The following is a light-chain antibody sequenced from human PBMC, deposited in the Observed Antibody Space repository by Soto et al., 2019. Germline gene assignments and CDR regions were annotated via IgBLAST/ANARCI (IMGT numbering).Light chain of an antibody. J-gene: IGLJ2*01. CDR1: SSDIGGYNY. CDR2: ELS. CDR3: SSHGGSNNFVV. Sequence: QSALTQPPSASGSPGQSVTISCTGTSSDIGGYNYVSWYQQHPGKAPKLMIYELSKRPSGVPDRFSGSKSGNTASLTVSGLQAEDEADYYCSSHGGSNNFVVFGGGTKLTVL. V-gene: IGLV2-8*01.